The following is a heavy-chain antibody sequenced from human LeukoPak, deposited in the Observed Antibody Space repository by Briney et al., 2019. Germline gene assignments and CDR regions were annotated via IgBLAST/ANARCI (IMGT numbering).Heavy chain of an antibody. CDR1: GGSFSGYY. CDR3: ARGVGWLRFGYYYYYMDV. V-gene: IGHV4-34*01. CDR2: INHSGST. Sequence: PSETLSLTCAVYGGSFSGYYWSWLRQPPGKGLEWIGEINHSGSTNYNPSLTSRVTISVDTSKNQFSLKLSSVTAADTAVYYCARGVGWLRFGYYYYYMDVWGKGTTVTVSS. D-gene: IGHD5-12*01. J-gene: IGHJ6*03.